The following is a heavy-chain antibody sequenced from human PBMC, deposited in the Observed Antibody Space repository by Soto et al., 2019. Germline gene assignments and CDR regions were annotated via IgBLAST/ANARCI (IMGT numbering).Heavy chain of an antibody. CDR1: GISFSSYV. J-gene: IGHJ3*02. V-gene: IGHV3-30*04. CDR2: SSCDVSNK. CDR3: AREGRMIDACVI. Sequence: LSLPCAVGGISFSSYVMHWVRMAPNKGLLWVAVSSCDVSNKYYADSVKGRFTISRDNSKNTLYLQMNSLGADDTVALYGAREGRMIDACVIWGQGTIV. D-gene: IGHD3-22*01.